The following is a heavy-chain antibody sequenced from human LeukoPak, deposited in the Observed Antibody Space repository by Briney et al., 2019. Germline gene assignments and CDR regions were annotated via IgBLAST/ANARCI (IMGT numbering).Heavy chain of an antibody. Sequence: SETLSLTCSVSGGSISSHYWSWIRQPPGKGLEWIAHMYYSGNTKYNPSLKSRVTISVDTSKTQFSLKLSSAAAADTAVYYCARHHIAVGDISWGQGTLVTVSS. J-gene: IGHJ5*02. CDR2: MYYSGNT. V-gene: IGHV4-59*08. CDR1: GGSISSHY. CDR3: ARHHIAVGDIS. D-gene: IGHD2-2*01.